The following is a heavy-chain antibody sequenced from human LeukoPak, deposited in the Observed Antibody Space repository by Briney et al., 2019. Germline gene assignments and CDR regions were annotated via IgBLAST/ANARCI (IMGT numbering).Heavy chain of an antibody. J-gene: IGHJ6*03. CDR2: ISSSSSYI. D-gene: IGHD5-24*01. CDR3: AREGNSLADPDYYYYYMTS. V-gene: IGHV3-21*01. CDR1: GFTFSSYS. Sequence: GGSLRLSRAASGFTFSSYSMNWVRQAPGKGLEWVSSISSSSSYIYYADSVKGRFTISRDNAKNSLYLQMNSLRAEDTAVYYCAREGNSLADPDYYYYYMTSGAKGPRSPSP.